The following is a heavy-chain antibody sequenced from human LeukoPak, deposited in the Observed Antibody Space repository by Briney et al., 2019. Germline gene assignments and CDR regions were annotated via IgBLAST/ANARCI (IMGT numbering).Heavy chain of an antibody. CDR3: AREEGPYVVSSTYFDY. D-gene: IGHD2-2*01. CDR2: ISGSGGST. Sequence: GGSLRLSCAASGSTFSSYAMSWVRQAPGKGLEWVSGISGSGGSTYYADSVKGRFTISRDNSKNTLYLQMNSLRAEDTAVYYCAREEGPYVVSSTYFDYWGQGTLVTVSS. V-gene: IGHV3-23*01. CDR1: GSTFSSYA. J-gene: IGHJ4*02.